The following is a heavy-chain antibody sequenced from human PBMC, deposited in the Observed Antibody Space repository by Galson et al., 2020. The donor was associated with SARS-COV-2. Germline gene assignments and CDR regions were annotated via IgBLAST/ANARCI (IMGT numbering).Heavy chain of an antibody. CDR1: GHTFPNYG. Sequence: ASVKVSCKASGHTFPNYGITWVRQAPGQGLEYMGWISAYNGDTNYAQKLQGRVTMTTDTSTSTTYVELRSLRSDDTAVYYCARGANALRPYYFLDYWGQGTLVTVSS. D-gene: IGHD2-21*01. CDR2: ISAYNGDT. CDR3: ARGANALRPYYFLDY. V-gene: IGHV1-18*01. J-gene: IGHJ4*02.